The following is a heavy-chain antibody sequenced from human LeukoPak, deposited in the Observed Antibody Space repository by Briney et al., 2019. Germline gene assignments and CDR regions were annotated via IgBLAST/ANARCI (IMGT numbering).Heavy chain of an antibody. CDR3: ARSMITLAGVMML. Sequence: KPGGSLRLSCAASGFTFSNYHMNWFRQAPGKGLEWVSSIDIDGDNTHYAESMRGRFTISRDNAKNSLYLQMNSLRVEDTALYFCARSMITLAGVMMLWGQGTLVTVSS. CDR2: IDIDGDNT. V-gene: IGHV3-21*01. J-gene: IGHJ4*02. D-gene: IGHD3-16*01. CDR1: GFTFSNYH.